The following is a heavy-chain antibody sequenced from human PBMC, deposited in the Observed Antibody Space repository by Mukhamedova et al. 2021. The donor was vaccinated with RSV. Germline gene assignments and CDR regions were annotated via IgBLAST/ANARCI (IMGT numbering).Heavy chain of an antibody. Sequence: ISSNYWSWIRQPPGKGLEFIGYIYYSGITNYNPSLNSRVTISVDTSKNHFSLRLSSVTAADTAVYYFARLDYSGRYGFNFESWGQ. CDR3: ARLDYSGRYGFNFES. D-gene: IGHD1-26*01. J-gene: IGHJ4*02. CDR2: IYYSGIT. CDR1: ISSNY. V-gene: IGHV4-59*01.